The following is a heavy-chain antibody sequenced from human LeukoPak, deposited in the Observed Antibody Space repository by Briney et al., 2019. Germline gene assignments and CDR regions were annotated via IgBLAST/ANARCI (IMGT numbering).Heavy chain of an antibody. J-gene: IGHJ6*02. CDR3: PRVYSSSSGKGMDV. CDR2: ISSSGSTI. D-gene: IGHD6-6*01. V-gene: IGHV3-48*03. Sequence: EPGGSLRLSCAASGFTFSNYEMNWVRQAPGKGLEWVSYISSSGSTIYYADSVKGRFTISRDNAKNSLYLQMNSLRAEDMAVYFCPRVYSSSSGKGMDVWGQGTTVTVSS. CDR1: GFTFSNYE.